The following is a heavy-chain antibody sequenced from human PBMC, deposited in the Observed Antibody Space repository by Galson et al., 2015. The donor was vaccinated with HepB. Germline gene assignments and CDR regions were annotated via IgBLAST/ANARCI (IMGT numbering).Heavy chain of an antibody. Sequence: SLRLSCAASGFTFSSYAMHWVRQAPGKGLEWVAVISYDGSNKYYADSVKGRFTISRDNSKNTLYLQMNSLRAEDTAVYYCARDPFLGGSLQNYYYGMDVWGQGTTVTVSS. V-gene: IGHV3-30*04. CDR2: ISYDGSNK. CDR3: ARDPFLGGSLQNYYYGMDV. D-gene: IGHD2-15*01. CDR1: GFTFSSYA. J-gene: IGHJ6*02.